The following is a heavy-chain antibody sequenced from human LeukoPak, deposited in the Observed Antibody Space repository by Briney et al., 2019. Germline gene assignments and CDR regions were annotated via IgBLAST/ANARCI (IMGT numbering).Heavy chain of an antibody. V-gene: IGHV4-59*01. D-gene: IGHD6-13*01. Sequence: SETLSLTCTVSGGSISSYYWSWIRQPPGKGLEWIGYIYYSGSTNYNPSLKSRVTISVDTSKNQFSLKLSSVTAADTAVYYCARVSFEAAGSFDYWGQGTLVTVSS. CDR2: IYYSGST. CDR1: GGSISSYY. CDR3: ARVSFEAAGSFDY. J-gene: IGHJ4*02.